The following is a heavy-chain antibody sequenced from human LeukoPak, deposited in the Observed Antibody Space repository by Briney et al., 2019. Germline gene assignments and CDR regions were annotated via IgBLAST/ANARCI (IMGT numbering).Heavy chain of an antibody. CDR2: FSGSGGTT. D-gene: IGHD2-2*01. J-gene: IGHJ6*03. CDR3: ANGNRCTSPSCLGYYCFYMDV. V-gene: IGHV3-23*01. CDR1: GFTFSSYA. Sequence: GGSVRLSCAASGFTFSSYAMNWVRQAPGRGLEWVSGFSGSGGTTYYADSVKGRFTISRDNSKNTLYLQMNSLRAEDTAVYYCANGNRCTSPSCLGYYCFYMDVWGKGTTVTVSS.